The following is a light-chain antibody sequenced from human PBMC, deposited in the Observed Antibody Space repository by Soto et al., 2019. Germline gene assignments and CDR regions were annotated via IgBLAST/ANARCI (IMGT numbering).Light chain of an antibody. CDR3: ATWDDNLDAPV. V-gene: IGLV1-44*01. CDR2: SNS. J-gene: IGLJ2*01. CDR1: SSNIGSNS. Sequence: QSVLTQPPSASGTPGQRVTISCSGTSSNIGSNSVNWYQQFPGTAPKVLIYSNSQRPSGVPDRFSASKSSTSASLAISGLQSEDEADYAYATWDDNLDAPVFGGGTKLTVL.